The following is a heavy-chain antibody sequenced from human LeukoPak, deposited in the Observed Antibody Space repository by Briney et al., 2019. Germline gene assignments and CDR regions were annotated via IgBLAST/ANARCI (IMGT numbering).Heavy chain of an antibody. V-gene: IGHV3-7*01. J-gene: IGHJ4*02. D-gene: IGHD5-12*01. CDR3: ARIYSGYDYRGSAVDY. Sequence: GGSLILSCAASRFTLSDWWMSWVRQAPGKGLEWVANIKEDVSVKSYVGSVKGRFTISRDNAKKSLYLQMSSLRAEDTAVYYCARIYSGYDYRGSAVDYWGQGTLVTVSS. CDR2: IKEDVSVK. CDR1: RFTLSDWW.